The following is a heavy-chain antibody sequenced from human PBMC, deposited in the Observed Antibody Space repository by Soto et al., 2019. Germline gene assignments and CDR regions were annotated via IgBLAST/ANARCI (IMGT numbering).Heavy chain of an antibody. D-gene: IGHD5-12*01. CDR1: GFTFSSYA. CDR3: ARDRGYSGYEQPAPYDDY. Sequence: GGSLRLSCAASGFTFSSYAMSWVRQAPGKGLEWVSGISGRGGSTYYADSVKGRFTISRDNSKNTLYLQMNSLRAEDTAVYYCARDRGYSGYEQPAPYDDYWGQGTLVTVSS. V-gene: IGHV3-23*01. J-gene: IGHJ4*02. CDR2: ISGRGGST.